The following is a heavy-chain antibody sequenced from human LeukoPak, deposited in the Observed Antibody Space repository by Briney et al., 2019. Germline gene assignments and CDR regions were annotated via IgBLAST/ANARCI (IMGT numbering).Heavy chain of an antibody. J-gene: IGHJ3*02. CDR3: AFYYDSSGPEVFDI. V-gene: IGHV5-51*01. Sequence: GESLKISCKGSGYSFTSYWIGWVRQMPGKGLGWMGIIYPGDSDTRYSPSFQGQVTISADKSISTAYLQWSSLKASDPAMYYCAFYYDSSGPEVFDIWGQGKMVTVSS. D-gene: IGHD3-22*01. CDR2: IYPGDSDT. CDR1: GYSFTSYW.